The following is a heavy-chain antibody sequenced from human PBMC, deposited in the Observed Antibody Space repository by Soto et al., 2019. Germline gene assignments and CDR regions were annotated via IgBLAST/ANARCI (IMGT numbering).Heavy chain of an antibody. Sequence: EVQLVESGGGLVKPGGSLRLSCAASGITFSSYSMNWVRQAPGKGLEWVSSISSSSSYIYYADSVKGRFTISRDNAKNSLYLQMNSLRAEDTAVYYCARAKITMVRGVNNMDVWGKGTTVTVSS. CDR1: GITFSSYS. CDR3: ARAKITMVRGVNNMDV. J-gene: IGHJ6*04. V-gene: IGHV3-21*01. CDR2: ISSSSSYI. D-gene: IGHD3-10*01.